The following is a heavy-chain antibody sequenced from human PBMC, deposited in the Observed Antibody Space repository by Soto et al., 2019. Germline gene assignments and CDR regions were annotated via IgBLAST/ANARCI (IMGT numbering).Heavy chain of an antibody. Sequence: EVQLLESGGGLVQPGGSLRLSCAASGFTFSSYAMSWVRQAPGTGLEWVSVISGSGGSTDYADSVKGRFTISSDNSKNTLYLRMNSLRAEDTAVYYCAKVRSDYVWGSYRYGFDYWGQGTLVSVSS. D-gene: IGHD3-16*02. CDR3: AKVRSDYVWGSYRYGFDY. V-gene: IGHV3-23*01. CDR1: GFTFSSYA. J-gene: IGHJ4*02. CDR2: ISGSGGST.